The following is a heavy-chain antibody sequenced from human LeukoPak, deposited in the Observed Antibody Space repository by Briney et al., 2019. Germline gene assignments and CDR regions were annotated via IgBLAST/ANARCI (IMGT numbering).Heavy chain of an antibody. Sequence: GESLKISCKGSGYSFTSYWIGWVRQMPGKGLEWMGIIYPGDSDTRYSPSFQGHVTISADKSISTAYLQWTSLKASDTAMYYCARHGGYYDSSGYYPLYGMDVWGQGTTVTVSS. CDR1: GYSFTSYW. J-gene: IGHJ6*02. V-gene: IGHV5-51*01. CDR3: ARHGGYYDSSGYYPLYGMDV. CDR2: IYPGDSDT. D-gene: IGHD3-22*01.